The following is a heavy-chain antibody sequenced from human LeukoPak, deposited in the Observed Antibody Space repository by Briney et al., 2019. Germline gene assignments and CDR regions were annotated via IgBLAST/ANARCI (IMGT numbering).Heavy chain of an antibody. J-gene: IGHJ4*02. CDR1: GFTFSIYA. D-gene: IGHD6-19*01. V-gene: IGHV3-30-3*01. CDR3: VRDRGGSGWYYLDY. CDR2: ISYDGSNK. Sequence: GGSLRLSCAASGFTFSIYAMHWVRQAPGKGLEWVAAISYDGSNKYYADSVKGRFTISRDNSKNTLYLQMDSLRAEDTAVYYCVRDRGGSGWYYLDYWGQGTLVTVSS.